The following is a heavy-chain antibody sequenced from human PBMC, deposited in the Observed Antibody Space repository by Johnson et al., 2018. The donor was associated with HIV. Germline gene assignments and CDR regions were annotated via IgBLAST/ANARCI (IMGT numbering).Heavy chain of an antibody. CDR2: ISYDGSNQ. CDR1: GFTFSSYA. V-gene: IGHV3-30-3*01. CDR3: TTDELSLLVVYADAFDI. D-gene: IGHD2-8*02. J-gene: IGHJ3*02. Sequence: QVQLVESGGGVVQPGRSLRLSCAASGFTFSSYAMHWVRQAPGKGLEWVAVISYDGSNQYHADSVKGRFTLSRDNSKNTLYLQMNSLRAEDTAVYYWTTDELSLLVVYADAFDIWGQGTMVTVSS.